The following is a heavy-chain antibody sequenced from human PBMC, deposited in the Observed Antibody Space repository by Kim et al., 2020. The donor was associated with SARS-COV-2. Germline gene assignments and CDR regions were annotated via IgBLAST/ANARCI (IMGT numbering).Heavy chain of an antibody. D-gene: IGHD2-21*02. CDR2: IYYSGRT. V-gene: IGHV4-39*01. J-gene: IGHJ5*02. Sequence: SETLSLTCTVSGGSISSSSYYWGWIRQPPGKGLEWIGSIYYSGRTYYNPSLKSRVTISVDTSKNQFSLKLSSVTAADTAVYYCARHGLIVVVTAIQNWFDPWGQGTLVTVSS. CDR1: GGSISSSSYY. CDR3: ARHGLIVVVTAIQNWFDP.